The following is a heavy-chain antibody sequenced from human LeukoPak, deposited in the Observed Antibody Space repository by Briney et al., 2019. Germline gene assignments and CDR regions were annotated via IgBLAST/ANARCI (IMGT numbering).Heavy chain of an antibody. D-gene: IGHD1-1*01. V-gene: IGHV4-59*01. Sequence: SETLSLTCTVSGGSISNNYWSWIRQPPEKGLEWVGYIYYTGSTNYNLSLKSRVTISLDTSKNQFSLKLSSVTAADTAVYYCARRRVTGTNTYFYYYMDVWGKGTTVTVSS. J-gene: IGHJ6*03. CDR3: ARRRVTGTNTYFYYYMDV. CDR1: GGSISNNY. CDR2: IYYTGST.